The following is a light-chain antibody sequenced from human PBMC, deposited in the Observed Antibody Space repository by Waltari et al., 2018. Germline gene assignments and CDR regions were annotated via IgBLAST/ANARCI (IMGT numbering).Light chain of an antibody. CDR1: SSDIGKYNY. Sequence: QSALTQPASVSGSPGQSITIHCSGTSSDIGKYNYVSWFQQHPGKAPKLMIYDVSNRPSGVSDRFSGSKSGNTASLTISGLQTEDESDYYCTSFTSSNTYVFGTGTKVTVL. CDR2: DVS. V-gene: IGLV2-14*03. CDR3: TSFTSSNTYV. J-gene: IGLJ1*01.